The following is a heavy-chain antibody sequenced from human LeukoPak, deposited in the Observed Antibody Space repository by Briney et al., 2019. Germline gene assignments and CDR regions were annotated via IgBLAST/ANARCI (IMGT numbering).Heavy chain of an antibody. J-gene: IGHJ4*02. D-gene: IGHD3-10*01. CDR3: AREDLVRGVLDY. Sequence: QPGGSLRLSCAASGFTFNTYGMHWVRQAPGKGLEWVAFIRYDGSNKYYADSVKGRFTISRDNSKNTLYLQMNSLRAEDTALYYCAREDLVRGVLDYWGQGTLVTVSS. V-gene: IGHV3-30*02. CDR1: GFTFNTYG. CDR2: IRYDGSNK.